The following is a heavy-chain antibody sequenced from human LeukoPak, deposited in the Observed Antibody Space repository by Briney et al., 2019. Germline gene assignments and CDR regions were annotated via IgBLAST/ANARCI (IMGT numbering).Heavy chain of an antibody. V-gene: IGHV4-39*01. Sequence: PSETLSLTCTVSGGSISSSSYYWGWIRQPPGKGLEWIGSIYYSGSTYYNPSLKSRVTISVDTSKNQFSLKLSSVTAADTAVYYCARAVGLRDASDIWGQGTMVTVSS. CDR2: IYYSGST. D-gene: IGHD2-15*01. CDR1: GGSISSSSYY. J-gene: IGHJ3*02. CDR3: ARAVGLRDASDI.